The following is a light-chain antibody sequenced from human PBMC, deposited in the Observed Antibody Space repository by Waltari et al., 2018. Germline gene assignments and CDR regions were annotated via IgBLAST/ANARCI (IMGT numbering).Light chain of an antibody. CDR2: SAS. J-gene: IGKJ1*01. CDR1: QSISNNY. V-gene: IGKV3-20*01. CDR3: QQYGGSPRT. Sequence: EIVLTQSPGTLSLSPGERVTLSCRASQSISNNYVGWYQQHPGQAPRLLIYSASRRATGIPDRFSGSGSGTDFTLTITRLEPEDFAVYYCQQYGGSPRTFGQGTRVDVK.